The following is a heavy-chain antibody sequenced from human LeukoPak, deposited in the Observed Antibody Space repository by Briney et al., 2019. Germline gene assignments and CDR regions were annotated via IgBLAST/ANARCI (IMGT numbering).Heavy chain of an antibody. CDR2: INPNSGLT. CDR1: GYTFTDYY. J-gene: IGHJ4*02. Sequence: ASVKVSCTASGYTFTDYYIHWVRQAPGQGLEWMGRINPNSGLTNYVQKFQDRITMTRDTSISTAYMELYRLRSDDTAVYYCARDPYRAPAASSPTYWGQGTLVTVSS. CDR3: ARDPYRAPAASSPTY. D-gene: IGHD6-13*01. V-gene: IGHV1-2*06.